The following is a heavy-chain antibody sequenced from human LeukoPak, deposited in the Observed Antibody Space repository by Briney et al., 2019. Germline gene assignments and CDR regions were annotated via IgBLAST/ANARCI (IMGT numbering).Heavy chain of an antibody. CDR2: IYYSGTT. CDR1: GGSITNFY. Sequence: SETLSLTCTVSGGSITNFYGGWIRQSPGKGLELIGYIYYSGTTNYSPSLKSRVSISVDTSKKQFSLKLSSVTAADTAVYYCARSPGGGFDIWGQGTLVTVSS. CDR3: ARSPGGGFDI. D-gene: IGHD2-15*01. V-gene: IGHV4-59*01. J-gene: IGHJ4*02.